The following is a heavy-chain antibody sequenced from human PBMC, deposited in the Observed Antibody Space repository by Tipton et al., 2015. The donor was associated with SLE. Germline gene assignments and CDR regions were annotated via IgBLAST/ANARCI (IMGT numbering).Heavy chain of an antibody. D-gene: IGHD1-1*01. J-gene: IGHJ4*02. CDR1: GGSISSYY. CDR2: IYYSGST. Sequence: TLSLTCTVSGGSISSYYWSWIRQPPGKGLEWIGYIYYSGSTYYNPSLKSRVTISVDTSKNQFSLKLSSVTAADTAVYYCARHGALWTPDYWGQGTLVTVSS. CDR3: ARHGALWTPDY. V-gene: IGHV4-59*08.